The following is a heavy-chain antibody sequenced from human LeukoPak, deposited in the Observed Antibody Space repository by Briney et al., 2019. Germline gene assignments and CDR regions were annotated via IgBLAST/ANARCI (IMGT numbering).Heavy chain of an antibody. CDR3: ARGGYSGYGFDY. V-gene: IGHV5-51*01. D-gene: IGHD5-12*01. CDR2: IYPGDPDT. CDR1: GSRFTTYW. J-gene: IGHJ4*02. Sequence: GESLKISCKGSGSRFTTYWIGWVRLMPGKGLELMGIIYPGDPDTRYSPSFQGQVTISADKSISSAYLQWSSLQASDTAMYYCARGGYSGYGFDYWGQGTQVTVSS.